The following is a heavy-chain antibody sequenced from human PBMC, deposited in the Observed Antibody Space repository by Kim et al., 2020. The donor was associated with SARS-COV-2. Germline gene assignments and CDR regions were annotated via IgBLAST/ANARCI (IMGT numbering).Heavy chain of an antibody. CDR3: ARDPGGGGTTVTTFAFDI. J-gene: IGHJ3*02. Sequence: GGSLRLSCAASGFTVSSNYMSWVRQAPGKGLEWVSVIYSGGSTYYADSVKGRFTISRDNSKNTLYLQMNSLRAEDTAVYYCARDPGGGGTTVTTFAFDIWGQGTMVTVSS. CDR2: IYSGGST. D-gene: IGHD4-17*01. CDR1: GFTVSSNY. V-gene: IGHV3-53*01.